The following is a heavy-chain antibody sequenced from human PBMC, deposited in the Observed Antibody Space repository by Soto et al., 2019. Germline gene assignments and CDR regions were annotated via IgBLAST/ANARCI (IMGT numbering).Heavy chain of an antibody. J-gene: IGHJ6*03. D-gene: IGHD6-6*01. CDR2: ISSSSSTI. CDR3: ARESLGVVAARPYYYYYMDV. Sequence: GGSLRLSCAASGFTFSSYSMNWVRQAPGKGLEWVTYISSSSSTIYYADSVKGRFTISRDNAKNSLYLQMNSLRAEDTAVYYFARESLGVVAARPYYYYYMDVWGKGTTVTVSS. CDR1: GFTFSSYS. V-gene: IGHV3-48*01.